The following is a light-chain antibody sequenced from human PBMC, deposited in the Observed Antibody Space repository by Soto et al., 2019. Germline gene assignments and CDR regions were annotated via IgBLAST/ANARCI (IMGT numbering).Light chain of an antibody. J-gene: IGKJ4*01. CDR2: GAS. CDR1: RSVSSN. Sequence: EIVMTQSLASLSVSPGERATLSCRASRSVSSNLAWYQQKPGQAPRLLIYGASTRATGIPARFSGSGSGTEFTFTISSLQSEDFAVYYCQQYNSCPLTFGGGTKVEIK. CDR3: QQYNSCPLT. V-gene: IGKV3-15*01.